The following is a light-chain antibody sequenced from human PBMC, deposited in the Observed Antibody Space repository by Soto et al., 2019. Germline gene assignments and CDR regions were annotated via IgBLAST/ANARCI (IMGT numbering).Light chain of an antibody. V-gene: IGKV3-20*01. J-gene: IGKJ1*01. CDR2: GAS. CDR1: QSISSGY. CDR3: QQYGSSFTWT. Sequence: DIVLTQSPGTLSLSPGERATLSCRAIQSISSGYLAWYQQKPGQAPRLLIYGASSRATGIPDRFSGSGSGTDFTLTVSRLEPEDFAVYYCQQYGSSFTWTFGQGTKVDI.